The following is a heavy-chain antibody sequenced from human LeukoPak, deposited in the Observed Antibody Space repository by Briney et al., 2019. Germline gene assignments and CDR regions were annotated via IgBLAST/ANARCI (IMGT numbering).Heavy chain of an antibody. V-gene: IGHV3-73*01. Sequence: GGSLRLSCAASGFPFRHSSLHWVRQASGKGLEWVGRLGSKGNYYATVYAASVKGRFISPSDDYTNTAYLEMNSLKTEDTAVYFCTREKEGYNYGLDYYYYYMFVWGKGTMGTVSS. CDR3: TREKEGYNYGLDYYYYYMFV. CDR2: LGSKGNYYAT. D-gene: IGHD5-18*01. J-gene: IGHJ6*03. CDR1: GFPFRHSS.